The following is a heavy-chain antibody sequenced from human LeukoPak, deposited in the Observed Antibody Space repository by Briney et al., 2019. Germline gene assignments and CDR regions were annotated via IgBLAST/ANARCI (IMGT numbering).Heavy chain of an antibody. D-gene: IGHD3-10*01. J-gene: IGHJ4*02. Sequence: GGSLRLSCAASGFTFSSYSMNWVRQAPGKGLEWVAVISYDGSNKYYADSVKGRFTISRDNSKNTLYLQMNSLRAEDTAVYYCAKDHRRSYYGSGSYSMTDYWGQGTLVTVSS. CDR3: AKDHRRSYYGSGSYSMTDY. V-gene: IGHV3-30*18. CDR1: GFTFSSYS. CDR2: ISYDGSNK.